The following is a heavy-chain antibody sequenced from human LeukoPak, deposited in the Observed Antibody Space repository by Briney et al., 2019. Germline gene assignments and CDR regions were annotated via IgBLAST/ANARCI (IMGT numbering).Heavy chain of an antibody. CDR2: INWNGGST. CDR3: ARLASSSWDHYYYYMDV. D-gene: IGHD6-13*01. J-gene: IGHJ6*03. V-gene: IGHV3-20*01. CDR1: GFTSDDYG. Sequence: PGGSLRLSCAASGFTSDDYGMSWVRQAPGKGLEWVSGINWNGGSTGYADSAKGRSTISRDNAKNSLYLQMNSLRAEDTALYHCARLASSSWDHYYYYMDVWGKGTTVTVSS.